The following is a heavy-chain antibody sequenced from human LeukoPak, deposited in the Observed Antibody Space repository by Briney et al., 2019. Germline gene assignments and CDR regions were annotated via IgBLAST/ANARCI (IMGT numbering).Heavy chain of an antibody. V-gene: IGHV3-21*01. Sequence: PGGSLRLSCVASGFTFNNYSMNWVGQAPGKGLEWVSSISSRSTYIYYADSLKGRFTISRDNAKNSLYLQMNSLRGEDTAVYYCARGAERSGYDYWGQGTLVTVAS. CDR1: GFTFNNYS. CDR2: ISSRSTYI. J-gene: IGHJ4*02. CDR3: ARGAERSGYDY. D-gene: IGHD3-22*01.